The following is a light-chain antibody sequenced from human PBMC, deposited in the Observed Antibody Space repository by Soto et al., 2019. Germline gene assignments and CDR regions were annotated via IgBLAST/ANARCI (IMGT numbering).Light chain of an antibody. CDR1: QSINTY. CDR2: GAS. Sequence: QSPSSLYASIGERVTITCRASQSINTYVNWYQQKPGQAPRLLIYGASTRATGIPARFSGSGSGTEFTLTISSLEPEDFAVYYCQQYDRSPCTFGPGTKVDIK. J-gene: IGKJ1*01. V-gene: IGKV3-15*01. CDR3: QQYDRSPCT.